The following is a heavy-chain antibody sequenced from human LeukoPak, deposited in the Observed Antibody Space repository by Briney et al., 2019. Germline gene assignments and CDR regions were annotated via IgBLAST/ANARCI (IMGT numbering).Heavy chain of an antibody. Sequence: SVKVSCKASGGTFSSYAISWVRQAPGQGLEWMGGIIPIFGTANYAQKFQGRVTITADESTSTAYMELSSLRSEDTAVYYCAMGVETYYYDSSGYPYSAFDIWGQGTMVTVSS. D-gene: IGHD3-22*01. V-gene: IGHV1-69*13. CDR2: IIPIFGTA. J-gene: IGHJ3*02. CDR3: AMGVETYYYDSSGYPYSAFDI. CDR1: GGTFSSYA.